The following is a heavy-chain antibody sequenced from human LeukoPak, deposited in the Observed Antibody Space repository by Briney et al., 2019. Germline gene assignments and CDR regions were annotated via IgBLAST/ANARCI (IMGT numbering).Heavy chain of an antibody. J-gene: IGHJ3*02. CDR3: AKVPVFSLTISEVVTDDAFDI. D-gene: IGHD3-3*01. Sequence: GGSLRLSCAASGFTFSSYAMSWVRDPPAKGLEWGSAISGNGGSTYYADSVKGRFTIYRDNSKNTLYLQMNSLRAEDTAVYYCAKVPVFSLTISEVVTDDAFDIWGQGTIVTVSS. CDR1: GFTFSSYA. V-gene: IGHV3-23*01. CDR2: ISGNGGST.